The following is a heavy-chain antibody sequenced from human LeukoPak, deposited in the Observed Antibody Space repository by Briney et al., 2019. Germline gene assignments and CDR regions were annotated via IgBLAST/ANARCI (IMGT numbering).Heavy chain of an antibody. J-gene: IGHJ6*03. V-gene: IGHV4-4*07. CDR1: GGSISSYY. CDR2: IYTSEST. Sequence: PSETLSLTCTVSGGSISSYYWSWIRQPAGKGLEWIGRIYTSESTNYNPSLKSRVTMSVDTSKNQFSLKLSSVTAADTAVYYCARDLNTYYDFWSGYSGYYYYYMDVWGKGTTVTVSS. D-gene: IGHD3-3*01. CDR3: ARDLNTYYDFWSGYSGYYYYYMDV.